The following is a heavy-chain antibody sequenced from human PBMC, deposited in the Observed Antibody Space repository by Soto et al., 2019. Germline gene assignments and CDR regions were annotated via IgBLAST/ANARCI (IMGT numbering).Heavy chain of an antibody. CDR3: ARDDGAAEYFQH. V-gene: IGHV3-30-3*01. Sequence: QVQLVESGGGVVQPGRSLRLSCAASGFTFSSYAMHWVRQAPGKGLEWVAVISYDGSNKYYADSVKGRFTISRDNSKNTLYLQMNSLRAEDTAVYYCARDDGAAEYFQHWGQGTLVTVSS. CDR2: ISYDGSNK. J-gene: IGHJ1*01. CDR1: GFTFSSYA.